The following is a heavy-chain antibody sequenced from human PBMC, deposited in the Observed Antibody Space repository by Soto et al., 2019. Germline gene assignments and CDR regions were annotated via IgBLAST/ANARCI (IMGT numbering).Heavy chain of an antibody. Sequence: SETLSLTCTVSGGSISSGGYYWSWIRQHPGKGLEWIGYIYYSGSTYYNPSLKSRVTISVDTSKNQFSLKLSSVTAADTAVYYCAREGTERSYYYYGMDVWGQGTTVT. V-gene: IGHV4-30-4*08. CDR1: GGSISSGGYY. CDR2: IYYSGST. CDR3: AREGTERSYYYYGMDV. D-gene: IGHD1-1*01. J-gene: IGHJ6*02.